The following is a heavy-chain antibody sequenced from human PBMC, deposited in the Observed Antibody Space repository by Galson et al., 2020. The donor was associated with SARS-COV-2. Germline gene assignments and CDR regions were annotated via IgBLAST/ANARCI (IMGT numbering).Heavy chain of an antibody. CDR1: GFTVSSNY. J-gene: IGHJ4*02. CDR3: ARETWGIDY. CDR2: IYSGGST. Sequence: GESLQISCAASGFTVSSNYMSWVRQAPGKGLEWVSVIYSGGSTYYADSVKGRFTISRDNSKNTLYLQMNSLRAEDTAVYYCARETWGIDYWGQGTLVTVSS. V-gene: IGHV3-53*01. D-gene: IGHD7-27*01.